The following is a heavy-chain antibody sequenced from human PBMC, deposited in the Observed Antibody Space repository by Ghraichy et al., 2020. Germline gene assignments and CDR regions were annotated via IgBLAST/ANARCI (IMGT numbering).Heavy chain of an antibody. CDR1: GFTFSSYW. Sequence: GGSLRLSCAASGFTFSSYWMHWVRQAPGKGLVWVSHINSDGSTTNYADSVKGRFTISRDNAKNTLYLQMNSLRAEDTAVYYCARDYALDIVDLRYWGQGTLVTVSS. J-gene: IGHJ4*02. D-gene: IGHD5-12*01. V-gene: IGHV3-74*01. CDR2: INSDGSTT. CDR3: ARDYALDIVDLRY.